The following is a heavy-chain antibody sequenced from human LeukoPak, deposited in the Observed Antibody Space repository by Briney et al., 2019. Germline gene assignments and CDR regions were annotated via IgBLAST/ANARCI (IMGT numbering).Heavy chain of an antibody. Sequence: GGSLLLSGAAAGFTFSSYWMRWGRQAPGKGLGGVANIKQDGSEKYYVASVNGRFTISRNNAKNSLYLQMNSLRAEDTAVYYCAREGEYSSSWYGDYWGQGTLVTVSS. J-gene: IGHJ4*02. CDR1: GFTFSSYW. CDR2: IKQDGSEK. V-gene: IGHV3-7*01. D-gene: IGHD6-13*01. CDR3: AREGEYSSSWYGDY.